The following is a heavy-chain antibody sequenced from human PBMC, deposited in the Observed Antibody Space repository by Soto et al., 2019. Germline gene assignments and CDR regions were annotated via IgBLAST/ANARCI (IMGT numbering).Heavy chain of an antibody. J-gene: IGHJ6*03. D-gene: IGHD6-13*01. CDR3: ARETSAAAAIGAYYYYYYMDV. V-gene: IGHV4-30-4*01. CDR1: GGSISSGDYY. Sequence: SETLSLTCTVSGGSISSGDYYWSWIRQPPGKGLEWIGYIYYSGSTYYNPSLKSRVTMSVDTSKNQFSLKLSSVTAADTAVYYCARETSAAAAIGAYYYYYYMDVWGKGTTVTVSS. CDR2: IYYSGST.